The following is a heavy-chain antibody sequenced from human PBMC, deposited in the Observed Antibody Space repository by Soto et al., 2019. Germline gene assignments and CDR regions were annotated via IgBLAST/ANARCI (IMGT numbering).Heavy chain of an antibody. D-gene: IGHD6-19*01. CDR1: GFILEDYY. CDR3: ARERTSGFSSGWYSDF. V-gene: IGHV3-11*01. CDR2: NSGRGGLE. Sequence: QVQLLVSGGGLVKAGGSLRLSCATSGFILEDYYMTWVRQAPGKGLEWVASNSGRGGLEQFADSVKGRFTLSRDSATSAVYLQMTGLKVEDTGMYFCARERTSGFSSGWYSDFWGQGSLVTVSS. J-gene: IGHJ4*02.